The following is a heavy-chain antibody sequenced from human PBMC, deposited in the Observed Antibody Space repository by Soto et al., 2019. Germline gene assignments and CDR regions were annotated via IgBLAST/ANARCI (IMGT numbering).Heavy chain of an antibody. D-gene: IGHD6-13*01. V-gene: IGHV3-30*18. CDR3: AKGVRIAAAGTPFYYYYYGMDV. CDR1: GFTFSSYG. J-gene: IGHJ6*02. Sequence: GGSLRLSCAASGFTFSSYGMHWVRQAPGKGLEWVAVISYDGSNKYYADSVKGRFTISRDNSKNTLYLQMNSLRAEDTAVYYCAKGVRIAAAGTPFYYYYYGMDVWGQGTTVTVSS. CDR2: ISYDGSNK.